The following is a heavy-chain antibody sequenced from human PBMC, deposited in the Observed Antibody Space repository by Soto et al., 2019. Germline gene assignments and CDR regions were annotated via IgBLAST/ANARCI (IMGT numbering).Heavy chain of an antibody. J-gene: IGHJ4*02. D-gene: IGHD3-16*01. CDR1: GGTFSSYT. CDR3: ARDLGDGYFDY. V-gene: IGHV1-69*04. CDR2: IIPILGIA. Sequence: VKVSCKASGGTFSSYTISWVRQAPGQGLEWMGRIIPILGIANYAQKFQGRVTITADKSTSTAYMELSSLRSEDTAVYYCARDLGDGYFDYWGQGTLVTVSS.